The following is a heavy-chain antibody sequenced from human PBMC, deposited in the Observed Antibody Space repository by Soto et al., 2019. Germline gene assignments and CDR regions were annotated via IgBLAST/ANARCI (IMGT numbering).Heavy chain of an antibody. CDR2: INPNSGGT. CDR1: GYTFTGYY. J-gene: IGHJ4*02. CDR3: ARGGSGYYYSSFDY. D-gene: IGHD3-22*01. Sequence: ASVKLSCKASGYTFTGYYMHWVRQAPGQGLEWMGWINPNSGGTNYAQKFQGWVTMTRDTSISTAYMELSRLRSDDTAVYYCARGGSGYYYSSFDYWGQGTLATVSS. V-gene: IGHV1-2*04.